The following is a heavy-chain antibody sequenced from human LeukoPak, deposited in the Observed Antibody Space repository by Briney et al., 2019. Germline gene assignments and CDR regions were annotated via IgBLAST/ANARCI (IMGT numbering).Heavy chain of an antibody. Sequence: GGSLRLSCAASGFDLTTYAMTWVRRAPAKGLEWVSSIRIGGGGTYYADSVKGRFPISRDNSENTLHRQMNNLRVEDTARYFCARCMVLSQGWCNWFDPWGQGTLVTVSS. V-gene: IGHV3-23*01. J-gene: IGHJ5*02. CDR2: IRIGGGGT. CDR3: ARCMVLSQGWCNWFDP. D-gene: IGHD6-13*01. CDR1: GFDLTTYA.